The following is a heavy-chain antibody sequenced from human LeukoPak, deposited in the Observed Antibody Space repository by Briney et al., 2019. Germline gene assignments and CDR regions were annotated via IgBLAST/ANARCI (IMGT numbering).Heavy chain of an antibody. CDR2: TNPISGYT. CDR1: GYIFTDYD. D-gene: IGHD2-2*01. Sequence: GASVKVSCKASGYIFTDYDINWVRQATGQGLEWMGWTNPISGYTGSAQKFQGRVTMTRDTSISTAYMDLSRLTSDDTAVYYCAREVAGAMPFDYWGQGTLVTVSS. CDR3: AREVAGAMPFDY. V-gene: IGHV1-8*01. J-gene: IGHJ4*02.